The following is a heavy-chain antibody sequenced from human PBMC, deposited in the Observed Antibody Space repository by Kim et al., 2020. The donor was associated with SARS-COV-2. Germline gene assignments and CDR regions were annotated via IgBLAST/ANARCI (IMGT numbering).Heavy chain of an antibody. D-gene: IGHD2-2*01. V-gene: IGHV3-21*01. J-gene: IGHJ4*02. CDR3: ARDQMNLDIVVVPAAIGFDY. CDR1: GFTFSSYS. Sequence: GGSLRLSCAASGFTFSSYSMNWVRQAPGKGLEWVSSISSSSSYIYYADSVKGRFTISRDNAKNSLYLQMNSLRAEDTAVYYCARDQMNLDIVVVPAAIGFDYWGQGTLVTVSS. CDR2: ISSSSSYI.